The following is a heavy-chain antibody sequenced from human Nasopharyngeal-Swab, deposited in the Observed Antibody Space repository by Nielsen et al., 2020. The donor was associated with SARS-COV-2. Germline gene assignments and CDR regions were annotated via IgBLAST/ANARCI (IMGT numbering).Heavy chain of an antibody. CDR2: IKQDGSEK. CDR1: GFTFSSYW. J-gene: IGHJ4*02. V-gene: IGHV3-7*03. D-gene: IGHD1-26*01. Sequence: GESLKISCAASGFTFSSYWMSWVRQAPGKGLEWVANIKQDGSEKYYVDSVKGRFTISRDNAKNSLYLQMNSLRSEDTAVYYCAAGLGRRFDYWGQGTLVTVSS. CDR3: AAGLGRRFDY.